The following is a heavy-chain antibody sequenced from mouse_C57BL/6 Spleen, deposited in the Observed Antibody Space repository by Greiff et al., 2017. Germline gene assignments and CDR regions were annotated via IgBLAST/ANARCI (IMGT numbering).Heavy chain of an antibody. Sequence: QVQLKQPGAELVKPGASVKMSCKASGYTFTSYWITWVKQRPGQGLEWIGDIYPGSGSTNYNEKFKSKATLTVDTSSSTAYMQLSSRTSEDSAVYYCARATVVGDYAMDYWGQGTSVTVSS. D-gene: IGHD1-1*01. CDR2: IYPGSGST. CDR1: GYTFTSYW. J-gene: IGHJ4*01. CDR3: ARATVVGDYAMDY. V-gene: IGHV1-55*01.